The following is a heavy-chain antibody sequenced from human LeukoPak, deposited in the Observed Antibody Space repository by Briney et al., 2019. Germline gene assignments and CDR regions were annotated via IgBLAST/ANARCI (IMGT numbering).Heavy chain of an antibody. CDR1: GYSFTSYW. Sequence: GESLKISCKGSGYSFTSYWIGWVRQMPGKGLEWMGIIYPGDSDTRYSPSFQGQVTISADKSISTAYLQWSSLKASDTAMYYCARPRGYSGYGDAFDIWGQGTMVTVSS. V-gene: IGHV5-51*01. J-gene: IGHJ3*02. CDR3: ARPRGYSGYGDAFDI. D-gene: IGHD5-12*01. CDR2: IYPGDSDT.